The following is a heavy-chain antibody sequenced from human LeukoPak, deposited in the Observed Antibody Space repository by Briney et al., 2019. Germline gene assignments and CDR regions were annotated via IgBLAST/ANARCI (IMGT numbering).Heavy chain of an antibody. D-gene: IGHD2-2*01. J-gene: IGHJ5*02. V-gene: IGHV4-30-2*01. CDR2: IYHTGST. Sequence: SQTLSHTCDVSGGSTSSGLYSWSWIRQPLGKGLEWIGYIYHTGSTYYNPSLKSRVTISVDTSKNQFSLRLSSVTAADTAVYYCARLQYCSGTSCYWFDPWGQGTLVTVSS. CDR1: GGSTSSGLYS. CDR3: ARLQYCSGTSCYWFDP.